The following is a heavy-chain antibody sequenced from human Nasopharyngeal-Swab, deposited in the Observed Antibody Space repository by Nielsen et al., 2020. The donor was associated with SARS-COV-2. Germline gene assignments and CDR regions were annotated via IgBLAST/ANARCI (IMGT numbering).Heavy chain of an antibody. CDR2: ISWNSGSI. CDR3: AKVPYYDILTGYHDAFDI. CDR1: GFTFDDYA. D-gene: IGHD3-9*01. Sequence: GGSLRLSCAASGFTFDDYAVHWVRQAPGKGLEWVSGISWNSGSIGYADSVKGRFTISRDNAKNSLYLQMNSLRAEDTALYYCAKVPYYDILTGYHDAFDIWGQGTMVTVSS. V-gene: IGHV3-9*01. J-gene: IGHJ3*02.